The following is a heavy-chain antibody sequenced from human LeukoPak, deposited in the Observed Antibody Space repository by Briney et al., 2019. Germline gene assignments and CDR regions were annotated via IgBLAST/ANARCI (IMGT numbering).Heavy chain of an antibody. V-gene: IGHV1-2*02. CDR1: GYTFTGYY. D-gene: IGHD2-2*01. J-gene: IGHJ4*02. CDR2: INPNSGGT. CDR3: VRATNIVVVPAAYLLPVY. Sequence: GSSVKVSCKASGYTFTGYYMHWVRQAPGQGLEWMGCINPNSGGTNYVQKFQGRVTLTRDTSISTAYMDVSRLRSNDTHGYYFVRATNIVVVPAAYLLPVYWGQGTLVTVSS.